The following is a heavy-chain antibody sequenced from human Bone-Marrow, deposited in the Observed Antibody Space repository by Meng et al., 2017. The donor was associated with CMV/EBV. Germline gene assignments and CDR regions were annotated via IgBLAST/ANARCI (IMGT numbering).Heavy chain of an antibody. D-gene: IGHD6-13*01. CDR3: ARDPGGGKWYSSSWHGGYFDY. Sequence: SETLSLTCAVFGGSFSGYYWSWIRQPPGKGLEWIGEINHSGSTNYNPSLKSRVTISVDTSKNQFSLKLSSVTAADTAVYYCARDPGGGKWYSSSWHGGYFDYWGQGTLVTVSS. CDR2: INHSGST. CDR1: GGSFSGYY. V-gene: IGHV4-34*01. J-gene: IGHJ4*02.